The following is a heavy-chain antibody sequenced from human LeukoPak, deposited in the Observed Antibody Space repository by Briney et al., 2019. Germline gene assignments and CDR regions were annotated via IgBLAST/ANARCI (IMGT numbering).Heavy chain of an antibody. CDR2: INIGGTNT. J-gene: IGHJ5*02. Sequence: GGSLRLSCAASGFTFNDYYMSWIRQAPGKGLEWLSYINIGGTNTHYADSVKGRFTISRDNAKKSLYLEMNNLRAEDTAVYYCATDGAGFDIWGQGVLVTVSS. V-gene: IGHV3-11*01. CDR1: GFTFNDYY. CDR3: ATDGAGFDI.